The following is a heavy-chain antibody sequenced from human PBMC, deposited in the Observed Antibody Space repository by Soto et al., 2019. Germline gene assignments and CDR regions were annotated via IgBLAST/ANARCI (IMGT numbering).Heavy chain of an antibody. V-gene: IGHV1-8*01. Sequence: ASVKVSCKAAGHTFSTYDINWVRQATGQGLEWMGWMNPNNGNTGYAQKFQGRVTMTRNTSISTAYLELSGLKYEDTAVYYCARRKMRSGPIYIDFWGQGTLVTLSS. CDR1: GHTFSTYD. CDR3: ARRKMRSGPIYIDF. CDR2: MNPNNGNT. J-gene: IGHJ4*02.